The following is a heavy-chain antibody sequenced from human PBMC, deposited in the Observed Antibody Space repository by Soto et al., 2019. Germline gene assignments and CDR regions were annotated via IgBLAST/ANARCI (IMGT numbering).Heavy chain of an antibody. V-gene: IGHV3-23*01. J-gene: IGHJ4*02. Sequence: PGGSLRLSCAASGCTFSSHAMSWGRQAPGKGLEWVSAISGSGGSTYYADSVKGRFTISRDNSKNTLYLQMNSLRAEDTAVYYCAKALMITFGGVIVIPFDYWGQRALVTVSS. D-gene: IGHD3-16*02. CDR2: ISGSGGST. CDR3: AKALMITFGGVIVIPFDY. CDR1: GCTFSSHA.